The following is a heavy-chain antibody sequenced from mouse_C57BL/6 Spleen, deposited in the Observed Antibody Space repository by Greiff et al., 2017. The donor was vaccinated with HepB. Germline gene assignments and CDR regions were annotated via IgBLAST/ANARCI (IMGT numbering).Heavy chain of an antibody. CDR2: INPGSGGT. CDR1: GYAFTNYL. J-gene: IGHJ2*01. Sequence: VQLQQSGAELVRPGTSVKVSCKASGYAFTNYLIEWVKQRPGQGLEWIGVINPGSGGTNYNEKFKGKATLTADKSSSTAYMQLSSLTSEDSAVYFCARGGIYDGYLYSFDYWGQGTTLTVSS. D-gene: IGHD2-3*01. CDR3: ARGGIYDGYLYSFDY. V-gene: IGHV1-54*01.